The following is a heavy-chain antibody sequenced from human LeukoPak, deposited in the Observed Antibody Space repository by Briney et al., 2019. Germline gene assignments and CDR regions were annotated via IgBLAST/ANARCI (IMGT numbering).Heavy chain of an antibody. CDR1: GFTFSSYS. Sequence: GGSLRLSCAASGFTFSSYSMNWVRQAPGKGLEWVSSISSSSSYIYYADSVKGRFTISRDNAKNSLYLQMNSLRAEDTALYYCAKDASRGAGTNSYYYYYGMDVWGQGTTVTVSS. J-gene: IGHJ6*02. V-gene: IGHV3-21*04. CDR2: ISSSSSYI. D-gene: IGHD6-19*01. CDR3: AKDASRGAGTNSYYYYYGMDV.